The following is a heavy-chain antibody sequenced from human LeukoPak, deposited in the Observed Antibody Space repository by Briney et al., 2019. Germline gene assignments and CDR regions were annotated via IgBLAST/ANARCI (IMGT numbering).Heavy chain of an antibody. CDR1: GGSFSRYY. CDR3: ARDSDWNLYDY. CDR2: IYTSVST. Sequence: SETLSLTCSVSGGSFSRYYWSWIRQPAGKGLEWIGRIYTSVSTNYNPSLKSRVTMSVDTSKNQFSLKLSSVTAADTAVYYCARDSDWNLYDYWGQGTLVTVSS. D-gene: IGHD1-1*01. J-gene: IGHJ4*02. V-gene: IGHV4-4*07.